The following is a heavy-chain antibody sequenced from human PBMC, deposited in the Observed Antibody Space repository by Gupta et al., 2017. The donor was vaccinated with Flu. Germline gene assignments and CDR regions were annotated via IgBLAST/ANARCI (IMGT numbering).Heavy chain of an antibody. V-gene: IGHV5-51*03. Sequence: EVQLVQSGAGVKKPGESLKISCKGSGYNFPGYWIGWVRQMPGKGLEWMGIIYPGDSESRYSPSFQGQVTISADKSINTAYLQWSSLRASDTAIYYCARALNRGYSYGAFDYWGQGTLVTVSS. CDR2: IYPGDSES. D-gene: IGHD5-18*01. J-gene: IGHJ4*02. CDR3: ARALNRGYSYGAFDY. CDR1: GYNFPGYW.